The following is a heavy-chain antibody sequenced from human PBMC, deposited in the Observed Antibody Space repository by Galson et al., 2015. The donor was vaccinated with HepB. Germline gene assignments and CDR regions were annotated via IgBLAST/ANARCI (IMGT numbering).Heavy chain of an antibody. CDR1: GGTFSSYA. V-gene: IGHV1-69*13. CDR2: IIPIFDTA. CDR3: AHSSGWYVSQQTTPFDY. D-gene: IGHD6-19*01. J-gene: IGHJ4*02. Sequence: SVKVSCKASGGTFSSYAISWVRQAPGQGLEWMGGIIPIFDTANYAQKFQGRVTITADESTSTAYMELSSLRSEDTAVYYCAHSSGWYVSQQTTPFDYWGQGTLVTVSS.